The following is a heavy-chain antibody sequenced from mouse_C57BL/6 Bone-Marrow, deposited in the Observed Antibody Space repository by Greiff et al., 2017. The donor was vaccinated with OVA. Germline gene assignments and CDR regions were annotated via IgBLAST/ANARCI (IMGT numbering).Heavy chain of an antibody. CDR1: GYAFSSYW. D-gene: IGHD3-2*01. Sequence: QVQLQQSGAELVKPGASVKISCKASGYAFSSYWLNWVKQRPGKGLEWIGQIYPGDGDTNSNGKFKGKATLTVDKSSSTAYMQLSSLTSEDSAVYFCARDRRVWFAYWGQGTLVTVSA. CDR2: IYPGDGDT. V-gene: IGHV1-80*01. J-gene: IGHJ3*01. CDR3: ARDRRVWFAY.